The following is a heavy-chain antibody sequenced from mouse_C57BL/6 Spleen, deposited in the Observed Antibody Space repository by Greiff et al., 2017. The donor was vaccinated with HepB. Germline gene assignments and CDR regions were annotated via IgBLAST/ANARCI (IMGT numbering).Heavy chain of an antibody. CDR1: GYTFTSYW. CDR2: IYPSDSET. J-gene: IGHJ4*01. D-gene: IGHD1-1*01. Sequence: QVQLQQPGAELVRPGSSVKLSCKASGYTFTSYWMDWVKQRPGQGLEWIGNIYPSDSETHYNQKFKDKATLTVDKSSSTAYMQLSSLTSDDSAVYYCARRRSYAMDYWGQGTSVTVSS. CDR3: ARRRSYAMDY. V-gene: IGHV1-61*01.